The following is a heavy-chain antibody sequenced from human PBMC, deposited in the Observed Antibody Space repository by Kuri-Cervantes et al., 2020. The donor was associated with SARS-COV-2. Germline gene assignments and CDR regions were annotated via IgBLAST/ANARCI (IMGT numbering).Heavy chain of an antibody. CDR3: ASPSMIRGVDLFDY. D-gene: IGHD3-10*01. J-gene: IGHJ4*02. CDR2: INPHRGGT. Sequence: ASVKVSCKASGYSYIGYCVHWVRQAPGQGLEWMGWINPHRGGTNYAQKFQGRVAMTWDTSISTAYMDLSRLKSDDTATYYCASPSMIRGVDLFDYWGQGTLVTVSS. CDR1: GYSYIGYC. V-gene: IGHV1-2*02.